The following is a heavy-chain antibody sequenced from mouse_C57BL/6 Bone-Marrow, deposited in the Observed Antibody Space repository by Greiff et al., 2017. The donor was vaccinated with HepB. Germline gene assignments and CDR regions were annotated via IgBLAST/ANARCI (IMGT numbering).Heavy chain of an antibody. CDR1: GYSITSGYY. Sequence: EVKLLESGPSLVKPSQSLSLTCSVTGYSITSGYYWNWIRQFPGNKLEWMGYISYDGSNNYNPSLKNRISITRDTSKNQFFLKLNSVTTEDTATYYCAKIYDGYYGFDYWGQGTTLTVSS. D-gene: IGHD2-3*01. V-gene: IGHV3-6*01. CDR2: ISYDGSN. CDR3: AKIYDGYYGFDY. J-gene: IGHJ2*01.